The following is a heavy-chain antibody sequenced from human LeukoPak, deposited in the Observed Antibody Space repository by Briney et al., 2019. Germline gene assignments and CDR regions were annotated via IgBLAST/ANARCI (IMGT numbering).Heavy chain of an antibody. Sequence: GGSLRLSCAASGFTFSSYSMNWVRQAPGKGLEWDSSISSSSSYIYYADSVKGRFTISRDNAKNSLYLQMNSLRAEDTAVYYCARKPSSGWYAGSVAGGDYWGQGTLVTVSS. D-gene: IGHD6-19*01. CDR2: ISSSSSYI. CDR3: ARKPSSGWYAGSVAGGDY. V-gene: IGHV3-21*01. J-gene: IGHJ4*02. CDR1: GFTFSSYS.